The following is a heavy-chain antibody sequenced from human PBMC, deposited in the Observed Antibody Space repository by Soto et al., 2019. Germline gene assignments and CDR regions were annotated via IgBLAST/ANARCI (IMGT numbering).Heavy chain of an antibody. CDR3: ARDMTAADQTVVVPAAFDY. D-gene: IGHD2-2*01. V-gene: IGHV1-18*04. CDR1: GYTFSSYS. CDR2: ISAYNGKT. J-gene: IGHJ4*02. Sequence: ASVEACCKDSGYTFSSYSISWVRQAPGQGLDWIGRISAYNGKTTYAQRLQGRVTMTTDTSTSTAYMELRSLRSDDTAVYHCARDMTAADQTVVVPAAFDYWGQGTLVTVSS.